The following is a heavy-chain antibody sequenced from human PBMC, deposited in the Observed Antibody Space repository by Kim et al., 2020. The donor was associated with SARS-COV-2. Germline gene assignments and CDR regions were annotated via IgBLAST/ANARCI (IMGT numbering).Heavy chain of an antibody. V-gene: IGHV1-3*01. D-gene: IGHD3-10*01. CDR2: T. J-gene: IGHJ4*02. CDR3: ARDSGRRSFDY. Sequence: TKYSQNFQGRASITRDTSASTAYMELSSLRSEDTAVYFCARDSGRRSFDYWGQGTLVTVSS.